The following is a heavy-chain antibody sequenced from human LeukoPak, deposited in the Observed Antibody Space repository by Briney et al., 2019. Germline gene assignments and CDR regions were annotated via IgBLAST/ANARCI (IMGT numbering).Heavy chain of an antibody. CDR2: INPSGGSK. J-gene: IGHJ4*02. CDR1: GYTFTSYY. Sequence: ASVKVSCKASGYTFTSYYMHWVRQAPGQGLEWMGIINPSGGSKSYAQKFQGRVTMTRDTSTSTVYMELSSLRSEDTAVYYCARDGPRIAALGEDFDYWGQGTLVTVSS. CDR3: ARDGPRIAALGEDFDY. V-gene: IGHV1-46*01. D-gene: IGHD6-6*01.